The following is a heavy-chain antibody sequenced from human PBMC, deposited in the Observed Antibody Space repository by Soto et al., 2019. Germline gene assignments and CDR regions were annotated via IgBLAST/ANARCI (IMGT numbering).Heavy chain of an antibody. D-gene: IGHD5-12*01. CDR2: MNPNSGNT. CDR3: ARRLGYKRFYY. Sequence: QVQLVQSGAEVKKPVASVKVSCKASGYTFTTSDINWVRQATVQGIEWLGWMNPNSGNTGYAQKCQGRITMTRNTPISTAYMELSSLRSEDTDGYYWARRLGYKRFYYWGQGTLVTVSS. CDR1: GYTFTTSD. J-gene: IGHJ4*02. V-gene: IGHV1-8*01.